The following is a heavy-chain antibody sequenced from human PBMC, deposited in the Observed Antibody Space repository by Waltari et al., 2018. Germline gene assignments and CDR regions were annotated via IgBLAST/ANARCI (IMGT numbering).Heavy chain of an antibody. D-gene: IGHD2-21*02. J-gene: IGHJ4*02. CDR1: GYTFTGSY. CDR3: ARDLGGDYGNRDY. CDR2: INPNSGDT. V-gene: IGHV1-2*06. Sequence: QVHLVQSGAEVKKPGASVKVSCKASGYTFTGSYIQWVRRAPGQGLEWMGRINPNSGDTNYAQKFQGRVTLTRDTSINTAYMELSSLKSDDTAVYYCARDLGGDYGNRDYWGQGTLVTVPS.